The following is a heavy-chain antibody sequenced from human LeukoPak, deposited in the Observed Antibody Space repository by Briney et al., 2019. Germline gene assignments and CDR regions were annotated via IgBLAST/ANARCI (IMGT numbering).Heavy chain of an antibody. Sequence: SETLSLTCTVSGGSISSYYWSWLRQPPGKGLEWIGYIYYSGSTNYNPSLKSRVTISVATSKNQFSLKLSSVTAADTAVYYCARSVGYCSSTSCDPAIDYWGQGTLVTVSS. CDR2: IYYSGST. V-gene: IGHV4-59*01. D-gene: IGHD2-2*01. J-gene: IGHJ4*02. CDR1: GGSISSYY. CDR3: ARSVGYCSSTSCDPAIDY.